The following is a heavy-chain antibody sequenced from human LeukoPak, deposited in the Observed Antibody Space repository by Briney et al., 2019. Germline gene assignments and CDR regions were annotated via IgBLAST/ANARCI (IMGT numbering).Heavy chain of an antibody. J-gene: IGHJ4*02. Sequence: GESLKISCKGSGYSFTTYYIGWVRQMPGKGLEWMGIINPSDSDTRYSPSFQGQVTISADNSISTAYLQWSSPKASDTAMYYCARTSTYAEFDYWGQGSLVTVSS. V-gene: IGHV5-51*01. CDR3: ARTSTYAEFDY. CDR1: GYSFTTYY. D-gene: IGHD2-2*01. CDR2: INPSDSDT.